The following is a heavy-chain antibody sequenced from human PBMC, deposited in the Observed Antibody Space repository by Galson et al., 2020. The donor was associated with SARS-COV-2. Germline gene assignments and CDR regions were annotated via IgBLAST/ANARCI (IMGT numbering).Heavy chain of an antibody. CDR1: GYTFTSYA. V-gene: IGHV7-4-1*02. J-gene: IGHJ6*02. Sequence: ASVKVSCKASGYTFTSYAMNWVRQAPGQGLEWMGWINTNTGNPTYAQGFTGRFVFSLDTSVSTAYLQISSLKAEDTAVYYCARAGLLWFGELLPDYYYGMDVWAKGPRSPSP. CDR3: ARAGLLWFGELLPDYYYGMDV. CDR2: INTNTGNP. D-gene: IGHD3-10*01.